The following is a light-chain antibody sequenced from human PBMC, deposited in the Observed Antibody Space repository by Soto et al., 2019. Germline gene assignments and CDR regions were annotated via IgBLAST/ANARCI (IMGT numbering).Light chain of an antibody. CDR2: GAS. J-gene: IGKJ1*01. Sequence: DIVLTQSPGTLSLSPGERATLSCRASQSVSSYSLAWYQQRPGQAPRLLIYGASTRATGIPDRFSGSASGTDSGSASGTDFTLTISRLEPEDVAVYYCQQYEIAPRTFGQGTKVEIK. CDR1: QSVSSYS. CDR3: QQYEIAPRT. V-gene: IGKV3-20*01.